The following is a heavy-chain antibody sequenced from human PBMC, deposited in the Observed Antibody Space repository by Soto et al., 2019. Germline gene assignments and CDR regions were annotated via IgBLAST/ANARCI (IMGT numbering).Heavy chain of an antibody. CDR2: IIPIFGTA. Sequence: SVKVSCKASGGTFSSYAISWVRQAPGQGLEWMGGIIPIFGTANYAQKFQGRVTITADKSTSTAYMELSSLRSEDTAVYYCAREVLGDYDFWSGYFNWFDPWGQGTLVTASS. CDR1: GGTFSSYA. J-gene: IGHJ5*02. CDR3: AREVLGDYDFWSGYFNWFDP. V-gene: IGHV1-69*06. D-gene: IGHD3-3*01.